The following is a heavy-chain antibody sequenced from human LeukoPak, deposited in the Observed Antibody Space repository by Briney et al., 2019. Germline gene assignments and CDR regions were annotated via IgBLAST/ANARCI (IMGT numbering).Heavy chain of an antibody. CDR2: IYYSGIT. V-gene: IGHV4-39*01. J-gene: IGHJ5*02. Sequence: SETLSLTCTVSGGSISSTSYYWGWIRQPPGKGPEWIGSIYYSGITYYNPSLKSRVTISVDTSNNQFSLKLTSVTAADTAVYYCARHLGQNWFDPWGQGTLVTVSS. CDR1: GGSISSTSYY. CDR3: ARHLGQNWFDP.